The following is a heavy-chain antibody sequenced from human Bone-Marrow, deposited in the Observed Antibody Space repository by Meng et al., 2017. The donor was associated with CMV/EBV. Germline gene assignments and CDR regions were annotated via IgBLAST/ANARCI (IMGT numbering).Heavy chain of an antibody. Sequence: GESLKISCAASGFTFSSYAMHWVRQAPGKGLEWVAVISYDGSNKYYADSVKGWFTISRDNSKNTLYLQMNSLRAEDTAVYYCAKDWGRDGYNHFDYWGQGTLVTVSS. J-gene: IGHJ4*02. CDR2: ISYDGSNK. CDR3: AKDWGRDGYNHFDY. D-gene: IGHD5-24*01. V-gene: IGHV3-30*04. CDR1: GFTFSSYA.